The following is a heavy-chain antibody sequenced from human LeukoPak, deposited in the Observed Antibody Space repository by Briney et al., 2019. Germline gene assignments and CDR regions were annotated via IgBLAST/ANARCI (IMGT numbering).Heavy chain of an antibody. D-gene: IGHD6-13*01. CDR2: INHSGST. Sequence: SETLSLTCAVYGGSFSGYYWSWIRQPPGKGLEWIGEINHSGSTNYNPSLKSRVTISVDTSKNQFSLKLSSVTAADTAVYYCARDHSSWEPRFDYWGQGTLVTVSS. V-gene: IGHV4-34*01. J-gene: IGHJ4*02. CDR3: ARDHSSWEPRFDY. CDR1: GGSFSGYY.